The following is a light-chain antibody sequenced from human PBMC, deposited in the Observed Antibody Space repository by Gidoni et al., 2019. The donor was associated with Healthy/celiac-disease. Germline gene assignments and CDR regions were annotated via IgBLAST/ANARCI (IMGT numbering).Light chain of an antibody. J-gene: IGKJ4*01. CDR1: QSVSSY. Sequence: IVLTQSPATLSLSPGERATLSCRASQSVSSYLAWYQQKPGQAPRLLIYDASNRATGIPARFSGSASGTDFTLTISSLEPEDFAVYYCQQRSNWPPSLTFGGGTKVEIK. CDR3: QQRSNWPPSLT. V-gene: IGKV3-11*01. CDR2: DAS.